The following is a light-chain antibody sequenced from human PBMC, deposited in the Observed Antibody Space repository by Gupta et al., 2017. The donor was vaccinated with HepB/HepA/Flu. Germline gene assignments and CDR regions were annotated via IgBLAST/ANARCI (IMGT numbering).Light chain of an antibody. J-gene: IGKJ5*01. CDR2: GAS. V-gene: IGKV3-15*01. CDR1: QSVSSN. Sequence: EIVMTQSPATLSVSPGERATLSCSSSQSVSSNLAWYQQKPGQAPRLLIYGASTRATGITARFGGSWYGKYLPLTSSRRQSEDSAVYYCQHDKNWPRYSFGQGTLLEIK. CDR3: QHDKNWPRYS.